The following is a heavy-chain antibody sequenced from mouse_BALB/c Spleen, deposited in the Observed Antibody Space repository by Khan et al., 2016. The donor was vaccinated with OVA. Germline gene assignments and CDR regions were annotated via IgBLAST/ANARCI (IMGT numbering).Heavy chain of an antibody. CDR1: GYTFTDYD. J-gene: IGHJ3*01. CDR2: ISPGSGDT. Sequence: QVQLQQSGAELARPGASVKLSCKASGYTFTDYDINWVKQRTGQGLEWIGEISPGSGDTYYNEKFKGKAILTSDKSSTTAYMQLSSLMSEASAVYCGARRNYFGYTVAYWGQGTLVTVSA. D-gene: IGHD1-2*01. V-gene: IGHV1-77*01. CDR3: ARRNYFGYTVAY.